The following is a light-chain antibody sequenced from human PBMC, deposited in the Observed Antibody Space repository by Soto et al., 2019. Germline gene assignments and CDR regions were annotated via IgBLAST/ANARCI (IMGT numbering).Light chain of an antibody. CDR2: GVS. CDR1: QSVSSSY. J-gene: IGKJ1*01. V-gene: IGKV3-15*01. CDR3: QQYNNWPWT. Sequence: TQATGTLSFSPLDRAILCCSCSQSVSSSYLAWYQQKPGQAPRLLIYGVSSRVTGFPARFSGSGSGTDFTLTISSLQSDDFAVYYCQQYNNWPWTFGQGTKVDIK.